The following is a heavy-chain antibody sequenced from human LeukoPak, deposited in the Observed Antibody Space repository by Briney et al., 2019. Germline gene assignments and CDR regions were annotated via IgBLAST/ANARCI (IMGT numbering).Heavy chain of an antibody. D-gene: IGHD2/OR15-2a*01. CDR3: ARGPNRYYFDY. CDR2: IYYSGRT. CDR1: GGSISSYY. Sequence: PSETLSLTCTVSGGSISSYYWSWIRQPPGKGLEWTGYIYYSGRTNYNPSLKSRVTISVDTSKNQFSLKLSSVTAADTAVYYCARGPNRYYFDYCGQGTLVTVSS. V-gene: IGHV4-59*01. J-gene: IGHJ4*02.